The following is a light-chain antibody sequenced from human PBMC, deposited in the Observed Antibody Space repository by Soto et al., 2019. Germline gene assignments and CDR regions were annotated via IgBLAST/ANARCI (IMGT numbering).Light chain of an antibody. J-gene: IGKJ5*01. V-gene: IGKV1-39*01. CDR1: ESIRRH. Sequence: DIQMTQSPSSLSASVGDRVTITCRASESIRRHLNWYQQKPGKAPNLLIYAASTLQNGVPSRFSGSGSGTDFTLTISSLQPEDFATYYCQQSYSTLSISFGQGTRLEIK. CDR2: AAS. CDR3: QQSYSTLSIS.